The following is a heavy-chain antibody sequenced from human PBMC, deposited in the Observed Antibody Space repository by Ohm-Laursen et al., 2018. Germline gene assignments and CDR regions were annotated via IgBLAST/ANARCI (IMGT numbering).Heavy chain of an antibody. J-gene: IGHJ4*02. V-gene: IGHV3-15*01. Sequence: SLRLSCAASGFTFSNAWMSWVRQAPGKGLEWVGHIKSKTDGGTTDYAAPVKGRFTISRDDSKNTLYLQMNSLKTEDTAVYYCTTGRLSHWGQGTLVTVSS. CDR3: TTGRLSH. CDR1: GFTFSNAW. D-gene: IGHD3-16*01. CDR2: IKSKTDGGTT.